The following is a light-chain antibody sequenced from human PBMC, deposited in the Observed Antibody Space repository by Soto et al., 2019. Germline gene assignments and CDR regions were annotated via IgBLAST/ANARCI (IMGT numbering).Light chain of an antibody. J-gene: IGKJ2*01. CDR2: WAS. CDR3: QQHCSGPNT. Sequence: DIVMTQSPDSLAVSLGERATINCKSSQSVLNSSKNKNYLAWYQQKPGQPPKLLIHWASTRESGVPDRFSGSRSGTDFTLTISSLQAEDVAVYYCQQHCSGPNTFGQGTKLEIK. CDR1: QSVLNSSKNKNY. V-gene: IGKV4-1*01.